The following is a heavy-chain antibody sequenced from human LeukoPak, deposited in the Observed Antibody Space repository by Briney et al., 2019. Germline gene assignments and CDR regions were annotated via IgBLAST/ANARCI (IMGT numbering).Heavy chain of an antibody. D-gene: IGHD3-22*01. CDR1: GGSISSGSYY. CDR2: IYTSGST. J-gene: IGHJ4*02. V-gene: IGHV4-61*02. Sequence: SETLSLACTVSGGSISSGSYYWSWIRQPAGKGLEWIGRIYTSGSTNYNLSLKSRVTISVDTSKNQFSLKLSSVTAADTAVYYCARQYYYDSSGFDYWGQGTLVTVSS. CDR3: ARQYYYDSSGFDY.